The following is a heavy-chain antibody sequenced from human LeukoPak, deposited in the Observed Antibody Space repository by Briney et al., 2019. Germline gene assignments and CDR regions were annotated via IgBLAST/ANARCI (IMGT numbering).Heavy chain of an antibody. CDR2: ISGSGGST. CDR3: AKETVVVVAATPDAFDI. CDR1: GFTFSSYA. J-gene: IGHJ3*02. V-gene: IGHV3-23*01. D-gene: IGHD2-15*01. Sequence: PGGSLRLSCAASGFTFSSYAMSWVRHAPGRGLEWVSGISGSGGSTHYADSVEDRFTISRDNSKNTLYLPMNSLRAEDTAVYYCAKETVVVVAATPDAFDIWGQRTMVTLSS.